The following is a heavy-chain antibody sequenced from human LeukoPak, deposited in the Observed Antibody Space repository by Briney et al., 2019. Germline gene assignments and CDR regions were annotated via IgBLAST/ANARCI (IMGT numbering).Heavy chain of an antibody. CDR1: GFTFDDYA. CDR3: AKDGNWGLNYFDY. D-gene: IGHD7-27*01. CDR2: ISWNSGSI. Sequence: GRSLRLSCAASGFTFDDYAMHWVRQAPGKGLEWVSGISWNSGSIGYADSVKGRFTISRDNAKNSPYLQMNSLRAEDTALYYCAKDGNWGLNYFDYWGQGTLVTVSS. V-gene: IGHV3-9*01. J-gene: IGHJ4*02.